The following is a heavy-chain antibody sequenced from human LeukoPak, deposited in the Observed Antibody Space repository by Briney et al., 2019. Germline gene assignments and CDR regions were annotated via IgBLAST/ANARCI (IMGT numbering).Heavy chain of an antibody. V-gene: IGHV4-4*07. D-gene: IGHD3-3*01. CDR2: IYTSGTS. CDR1: GGSISGYY. CDR3: ARGDFWSGFYNY. J-gene: IGHJ4*02. Sequence: TETLSLTCTVSGGSISGYYWSWIRQPAGKGLEWIGRIYTSGTSNYNPSLKSRVTMSVDTSKNQFSVKLSSVTAADTAVYYCARGDFWSGFYNYWGQGTLVTVSS.